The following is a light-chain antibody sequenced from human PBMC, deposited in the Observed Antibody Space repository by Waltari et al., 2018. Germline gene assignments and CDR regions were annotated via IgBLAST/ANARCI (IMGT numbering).Light chain of an antibody. J-gene: IGKJ2*01. V-gene: IGKV3-20*01. Sequence: ETVLTQSPGTLSLSPGESVTLSCRASQSVGSSYLAWYQQKPGQAPRLLIYGASSRATGIPDRFSGSGSGTDFTLTISRLEPEDFAVYYCQQYGSSPGTFGQGTKLEI. CDR2: GAS. CDR3: QQYGSSPGT. CDR1: QSVGSSY.